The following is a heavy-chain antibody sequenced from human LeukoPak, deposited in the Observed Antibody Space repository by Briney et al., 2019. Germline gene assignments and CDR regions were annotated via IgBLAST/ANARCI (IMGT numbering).Heavy chain of an antibody. CDR2: MNPNSGNA. CDR3: ARVSTYYDFWSGYASYYYYMDV. J-gene: IGHJ6*03. D-gene: IGHD3-3*01. V-gene: IGHV1-8*01. Sequence: ASVAVSCKASGYTFTSYDINWVRQAPGQGLEWMGWMNPNSGNAGYAQKFQGRVTMTRNTSISTAYMELSSLRSEDTAVYYCARVSTYYDFWSGYASYYYYMDVWGKGTTVTVSS. CDR1: GYTFTSYD.